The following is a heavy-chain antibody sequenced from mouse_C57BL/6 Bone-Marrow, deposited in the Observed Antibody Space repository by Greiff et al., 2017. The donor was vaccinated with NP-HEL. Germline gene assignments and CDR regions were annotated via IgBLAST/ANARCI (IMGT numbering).Heavy chain of an antibody. J-gene: IGHJ4*01. CDR1: GYTFTSYW. V-gene: IGHV1-64*01. D-gene: IGHD1-3*01. CDR3: ARERKLYYAMYY. CDR2: IPPNSGST. Sequence: QVQLQQPGAELVKPGASVTLSCKASGYTFTSYWMHWVKQRPGQGLEWIGMIPPNSGSTNYNEKFKSKATLTVDKSSSTAYMQLSSLTSEDSAVYYCARERKLYYAMYYWGQGTSVTVSS.